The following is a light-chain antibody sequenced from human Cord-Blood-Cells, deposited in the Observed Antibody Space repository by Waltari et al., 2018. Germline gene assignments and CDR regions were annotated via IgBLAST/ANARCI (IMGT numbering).Light chain of an antibody. V-gene: IGKV1-5*03. CDR3: QQYNSYSWT. J-gene: IGKJ1*01. CDR2: KAS. Sequence: DIQMTQSPSTLSASVGDRVTITCRASQSISSWLSWYPQKPGKAPKLLIYKASSLESGVPSRFSVSGSGTEFTRTISSLQPDDFATYYCQQYNSYSWTFGQGTKVEIK. CDR1: QSISSW.